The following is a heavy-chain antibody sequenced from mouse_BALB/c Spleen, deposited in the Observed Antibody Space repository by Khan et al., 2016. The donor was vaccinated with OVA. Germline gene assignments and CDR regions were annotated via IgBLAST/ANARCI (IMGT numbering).Heavy chain of an antibody. CDR2: IWSDGST. D-gene: IGHD2-12*01. CDR1: GFSFTSYG. Sequence: VELVESGPGLVAPSQSLSITCTISGFSFTSYGVHWVRQPPGKGLEWLVVIWSDGSTTYNSALKSRLTISKDNSKNQVFLKMNSLQTDDTAVYFCARQPYYTYNMMDYWGQGTSVTVSS. V-gene: IGHV2-6-1*01. J-gene: IGHJ4*01. CDR3: ARQPYYTYNMMDY.